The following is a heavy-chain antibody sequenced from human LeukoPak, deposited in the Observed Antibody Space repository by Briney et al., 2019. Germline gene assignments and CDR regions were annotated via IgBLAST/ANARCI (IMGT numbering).Heavy chain of an antibody. CDR2: ISGNGGRT. CDR1: GFTFSILD. CDR3: AKSTRVGLWVLHY. Sequence: PGGSLRLSCAASGFTFSILDMSWVRQAPGKGLEWVSAISGNGGRTYYADSVKGRFTISRDNSKNTLYLQMNSLRAEDTAVYYCAKSTRVGLWVLHYWGQGTLVTVSS. D-gene: IGHD3-16*01. V-gene: IGHV3-23*01. J-gene: IGHJ4*02.